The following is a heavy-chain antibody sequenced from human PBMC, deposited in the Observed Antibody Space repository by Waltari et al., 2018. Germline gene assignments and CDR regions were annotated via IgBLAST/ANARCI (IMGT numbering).Heavy chain of an antibody. CDR2: IYSGGMST. Sequence: EVQLLESGGGLVQPGGSLRLSCAASGFIFSTYAMSWVRQAPGKGLEGVSIIYSGGMSTDYADSVKGRFTIARDNSKNTLYLQMNSLRAEDTAVYYCAKDYYDSSGSRHFDYWGQGTLVTVSS. CDR1: GFIFSTYA. V-gene: IGHV3-23*03. J-gene: IGHJ4*02. D-gene: IGHD3-22*01. CDR3: AKDYYDSSGSRHFDY.